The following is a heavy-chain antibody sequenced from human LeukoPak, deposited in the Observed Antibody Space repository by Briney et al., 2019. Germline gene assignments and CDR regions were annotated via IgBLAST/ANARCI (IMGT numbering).Heavy chain of an antibody. Sequence: SETLSLTCTVSGGSISSYYWSWIRQPPGKGLEWIGYIYYSGSTNYNPSLKSRVTISVDTSKNQFSLKLSSVTAADTAVYYCARDGGSSTIFGVVIPYFDYWGQGTLVTVSS. CDR2: IYYSGST. J-gene: IGHJ4*02. CDR3: ARDGGSSTIFGVVIPYFDY. D-gene: IGHD3-3*01. V-gene: IGHV4-59*01. CDR1: GGSISSYY.